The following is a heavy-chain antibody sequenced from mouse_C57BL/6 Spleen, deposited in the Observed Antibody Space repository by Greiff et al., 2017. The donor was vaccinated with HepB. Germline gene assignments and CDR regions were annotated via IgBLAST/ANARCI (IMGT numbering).Heavy chain of an antibody. CDR3: AREYYGSSGMDY. J-gene: IGHJ4*01. V-gene: IGHV1-50*01. Sequence: VQLQQPGAELVKPGASVKLSCKASGYTFTSYWMQWVKQRPGQGLEWIGEIDPSDSYTNYNQKFKGKATLTVDTSSSTAYMQLSSLTSEDSAVYYCAREYYGSSGMDYWGQGTSVTVSS. D-gene: IGHD1-1*01. CDR2: IDPSDSYT. CDR1: GYTFTSYW.